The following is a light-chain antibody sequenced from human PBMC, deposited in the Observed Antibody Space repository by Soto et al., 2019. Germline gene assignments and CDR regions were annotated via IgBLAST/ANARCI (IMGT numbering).Light chain of an antibody. V-gene: IGKV3-20*01. CDR1: QNLGSGY. CDR3: QQYDTSPRT. Sequence: EIVLTQSPCTLSLSPGERATLSCRASQNLGSGYLAWYQQKPGQAPRILIYAASSRATGIPDRFSGSGSGTDFTLSISRLEPEDFAVYYCQQYDTSPRTFGQGTKVDI. J-gene: IGKJ1*01. CDR2: AAS.